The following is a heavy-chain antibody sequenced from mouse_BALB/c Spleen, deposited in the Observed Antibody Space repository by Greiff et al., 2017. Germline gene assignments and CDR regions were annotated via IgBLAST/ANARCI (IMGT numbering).Heavy chain of an antibody. CDR2: ISYSGST. CDR3: AMGTWFAY. CDR1: GYSITSDYA. V-gene: IGHV3-2*02. J-gene: IGHJ3*01. Sequence: EVKLMETGPGLVKPSQSLSLTCTVTGYSITSDYAWNWIRQFPGNKLEWMGYISYSGSTSYNPSLKSRISITRDTSKNQFFLQLNSVTTEDTATYYCAMGTWFAYWGQGTLVTVSA.